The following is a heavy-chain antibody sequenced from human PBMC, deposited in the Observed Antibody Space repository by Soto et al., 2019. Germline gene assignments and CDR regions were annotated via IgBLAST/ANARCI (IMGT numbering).Heavy chain of an antibody. CDR3: ARDDSTGGFDF. Sequence: SETLSLTCTVSGDSISRFYWSWIRQPPGKGLEWLGYISYSGSTNYSPALRSRVTISADTSKNQFSLKLNAVTAADTAVYYCARDDSTGGFDFRGQGALVTVSS. J-gene: IGHJ4*02. CDR2: ISYSGST. V-gene: IGHV4-59*01. D-gene: IGHD6-19*01. CDR1: GDSISRFY.